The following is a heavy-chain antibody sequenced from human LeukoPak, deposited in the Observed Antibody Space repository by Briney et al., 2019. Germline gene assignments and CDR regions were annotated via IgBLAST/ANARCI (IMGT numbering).Heavy chain of an antibody. CDR3: AKDLVSGWPTQQDY. J-gene: IGHJ4*02. Sequence: PSETLSLTCTVSGGSISNYYWSWIRQPAGKGLEWIGRIYTSGSTNYNPSLKSRVTMSVDTSKNQFSLKLSSVTAADTAVYYCAKDLVSGWPTQQDYWGQGTLVTVSS. CDR1: GGSISNYY. V-gene: IGHV4-4*07. CDR2: IYTSGST. D-gene: IGHD6-19*01.